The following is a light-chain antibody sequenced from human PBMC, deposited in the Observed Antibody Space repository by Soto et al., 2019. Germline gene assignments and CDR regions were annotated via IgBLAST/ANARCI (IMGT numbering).Light chain of an antibody. J-gene: IGLJ1*01. CDR3: SSYTTSSSYV. V-gene: IGLV2-14*01. CDR1: SSDVGGYDF. CDR2: EVS. Sequence: QSPLTQTASVSGSPGQSVTIPCTGTSSDVGGYDFVSWYQHHPGKAPKLMIFEVSSRPAWISNRFSASKSGNTASLTISGLQAEDEADYYCSSYTTSSSYVFGTGTKLTVL.